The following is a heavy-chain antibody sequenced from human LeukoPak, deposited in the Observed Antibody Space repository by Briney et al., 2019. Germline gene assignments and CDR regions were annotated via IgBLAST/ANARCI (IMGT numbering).Heavy chain of an antibody. CDR3: ARVSSVWDAFDM. V-gene: IGHV3-74*01. J-gene: IGHJ3*02. CDR1: GFIFTNYW. CDR2: INSDGSSA. D-gene: IGHD6-19*01. Sequence: GGSLRLSCAASGFIFTNYWMHWVRQAPGKGLVWVSRINSDGSSASYADSVKGQFTISRDNAKNTLYLQMNSLRAEDTAVYYCARVSSVWDAFDMWGQGTVVTVSS.